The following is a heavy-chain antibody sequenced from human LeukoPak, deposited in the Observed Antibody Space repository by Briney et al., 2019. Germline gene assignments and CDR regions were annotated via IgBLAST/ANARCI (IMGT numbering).Heavy chain of an antibody. Sequence: SETLSLTCTVSGGSISSYYWSWIRQPSGKGLAWIGYIYYSGSTNYNPSLKSRVTISVDTSKNQFSLKLSSVTAADTAVYYCARERPGLGMDVWGQGTTVTVSS. CDR2: IYYSGST. J-gene: IGHJ6*02. V-gene: IGHV4-59*01. CDR3: ARERPGLGMDV. CDR1: GGSISSYY. D-gene: IGHD2-2*01.